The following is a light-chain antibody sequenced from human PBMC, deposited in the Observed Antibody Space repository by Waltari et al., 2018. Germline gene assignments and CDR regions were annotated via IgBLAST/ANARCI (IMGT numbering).Light chain of an antibody. J-gene: IGLJ2*01. CDR1: SLRSHY. CDR2: GKS. Sequence: SSELTQDPAVSVALGQTVRITCQGDSLRSHYASWYQQKPGQAPRLLIYGKSNRRPSGIPDRVSGSSSGNTDSLTITGAQVEDEADYYCNSRDSSDDYQLFGGGTK. CDR3: NSRDSSDDYQL. V-gene: IGLV3-19*01.